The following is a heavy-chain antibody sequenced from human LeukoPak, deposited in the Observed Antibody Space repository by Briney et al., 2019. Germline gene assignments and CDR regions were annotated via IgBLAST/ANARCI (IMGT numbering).Heavy chain of an antibody. CDR1: GGSISSSSYY. CDR3: ARVPTVTFFDY. D-gene: IGHD4-17*01. V-gene: IGHV4-39*01. Sequence: SETLSLTCTVSGGSISSSSYYWGWIRQPPGKGLEWIGSIYYSRSTYYNPSLKSRVTISVDTPKNQFSLKLSSVTAADTAVYYCARVPTVTFFDYWGQGTLVTVSS. J-gene: IGHJ4*02. CDR2: IYYSRST.